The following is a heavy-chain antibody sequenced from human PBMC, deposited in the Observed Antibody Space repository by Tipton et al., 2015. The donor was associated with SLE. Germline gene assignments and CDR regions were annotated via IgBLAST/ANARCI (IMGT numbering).Heavy chain of an antibody. D-gene: IGHD5-18*01. CDR2: IYYSGST. CDR1: GGSISSYY. V-gene: IGHV4-59*01. J-gene: IGHJ6*03. Sequence: TVSLTCTVSGGSISSYYWSWIRQPPGKGLEWIGYIYYSGSTNYNPSLKSRVTISVDTSKNQFSLKLGSVTAADTAVYYCARGGLGYSYYYYTDVWGKGTTVTVSS. CDR3: ARGGLGYSYYYYTDV.